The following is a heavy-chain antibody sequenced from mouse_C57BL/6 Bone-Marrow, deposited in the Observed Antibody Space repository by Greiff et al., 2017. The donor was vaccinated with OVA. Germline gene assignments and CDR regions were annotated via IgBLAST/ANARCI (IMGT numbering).Heavy chain of an antibody. CDR3: ARHAHYDYDDYAMDY. Sequence: DVHLVESGGGLVQPGESLKLSCESTEYEFPSHDMSWVRKTPEKRLELVAAINSDGGSTYYPDTMERRFIISRDNTKKTLYLQMSSLRSEDTALYYCARHAHYDYDDYAMDYWGQGTSVTVSS. D-gene: IGHD2-4*01. CDR1: EYEFPSHD. V-gene: IGHV5-2*01. CDR2: INSDGGST. J-gene: IGHJ4*01.